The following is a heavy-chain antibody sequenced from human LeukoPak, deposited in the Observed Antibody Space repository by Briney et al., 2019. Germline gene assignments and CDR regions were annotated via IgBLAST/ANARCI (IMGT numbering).Heavy chain of an antibody. V-gene: IGHV3-11*03. CDR1: GFTFSDYY. Sequence: PGGSLRLSCAASGFTFSDYYMTWIRQAPGRGLEWISYTNGSSSDTNYADSVRGRFTISRDNAKNSLYLLMNSLRVEDTAVYYCARRGTTYCTVDSCHPNWFDPWGQGTLVTVSS. J-gene: IGHJ5*02. CDR3: ARRGTTYCTVDSCHPNWFDP. CDR2: TNGSSSDT. D-gene: IGHD2-15*01.